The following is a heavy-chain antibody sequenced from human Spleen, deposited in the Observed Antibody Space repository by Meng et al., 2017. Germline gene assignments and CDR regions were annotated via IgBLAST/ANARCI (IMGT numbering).Heavy chain of an antibody. J-gene: IGHJ4*02. CDR1: GFTFSSNA. CDR3: AKEEVPNDY. Sequence: GESLKISCAASGFTFSSNAMSWVRQAPGKGLEWVSTIGPGGGTYYPDSVKGRFTVSRDNSKNTLYLQMNSLRAEDTAVYFCAKEEVPNDYWGQGTLVTVSS. CDR2: IGPGGGT. V-gene: IGHV3-23*01. D-gene: IGHD1-1*01.